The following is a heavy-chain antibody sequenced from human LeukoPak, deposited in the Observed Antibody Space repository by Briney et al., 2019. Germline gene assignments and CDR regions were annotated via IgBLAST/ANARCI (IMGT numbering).Heavy chain of an antibody. V-gene: IGHV1-69*05. Sequence: SVKVSCKASGGTFSSYAISWVRQAPGQGLEWVGGIIPIFGTANYAQKFQGRVTITTDESTSTAYMELSSLRSEDTAVYYCARGDMTQELHFDYWGQGTLVTVSS. D-gene: IGHD1-26*01. CDR2: IIPIFGTA. J-gene: IGHJ4*02. CDR3: ARGDMTQELHFDY. CDR1: GGTFSSYA.